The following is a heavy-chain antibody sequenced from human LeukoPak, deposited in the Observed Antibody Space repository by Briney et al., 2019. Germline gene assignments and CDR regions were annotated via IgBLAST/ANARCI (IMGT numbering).Heavy chain of an antibody. Sequence: SETLSLTRAVYGGSFSGYYWSWIRQPPGKGLEWIGEINHSGSTNYNPSLKSRVTISVDTSKNQFSLKLSSVTAADTAVYYCASGPGAAAHRYFDYWGQGTLVTVSS. CDR3: ASGPGAAAHRYFDY. CDR2: INHSGST. V-gene: IGHV4-34*01. CDR1: GGSFSGYY. D-gene: IGHD6-13*01. J-gene: IGHJ4*02.